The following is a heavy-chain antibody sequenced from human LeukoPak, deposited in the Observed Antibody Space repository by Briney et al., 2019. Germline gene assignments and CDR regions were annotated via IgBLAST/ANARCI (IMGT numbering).Heavy chain of an antibody. D-gene: IGHD5-18*01. CDR3: AREGTAMVSFDY. CDR1: GFIFTSYN. Sequence: GGSLRLSCVASGFIFTSYNMNWVRQAPGKGLEWISYISISSDAIYYADSVKGRFTISRDNAKNSVYLQMNSLRAEDTAVYYCAREGTAMVSFDYWGQGTLVTVSS. J-gene: IGHJ4*02. V-gene: IGHV3-48*01. CDR2: ISISSDAI.